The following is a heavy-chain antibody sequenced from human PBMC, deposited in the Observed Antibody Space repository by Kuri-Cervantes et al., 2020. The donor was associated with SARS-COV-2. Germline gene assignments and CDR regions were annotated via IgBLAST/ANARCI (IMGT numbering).Heavy chain of an antibody. Sequence: GGSLRLSCAASGFIFSGYSMNWVRQAPGKGLEWVSYISSSGSTIYYADSVKGRFTISRDNAKNSLYLQMNSLRAEDTAVYYCAREGDIVVVPAVYFDYWGQGTLVTVSS. D-gene: IGHD2-2*01. CDR2: ISSSGSTI. J-gene: IGHJ4*02. CDR1: GFIFSGYS. CDR3: AREGDIVVVPAVYFDY. V-gene: IGHV3-48*04.